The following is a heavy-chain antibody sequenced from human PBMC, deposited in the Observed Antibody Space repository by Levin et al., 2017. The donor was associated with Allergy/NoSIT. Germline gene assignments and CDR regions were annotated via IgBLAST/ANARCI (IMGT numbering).Heavy chain of an antibody. CDR2: IYYSGST. V-gene: IGHV4-39*01. Sequence: SETLSLTCTVSGGSISSSSYYWGWIRQPPGKGLEWIGSIYYSGSTYYNPSLKSRVTISVDTSKNQFSLKLSSVTAADTAVYYCARHYNWNGNFDYWGQGTLVTVSS. CDR3: ARHYNWNGNFDY. J-gene: IGHJ4*02. D-gene: IGHD1-20*01. CDR1: GGSISSSSYY.